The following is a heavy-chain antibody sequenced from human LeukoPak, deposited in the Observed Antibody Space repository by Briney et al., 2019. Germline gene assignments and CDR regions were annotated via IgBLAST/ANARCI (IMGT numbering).Heavy chain of an antibody. V-gene: IGHV4-34*01. CDR3: ARLAVAGRRHGD. J-gene: IGHJ4*02. D-gene: IGHD6-19*01. CDR2: INHSGST. Sequence: SETLSLTCAVYGGSFSGYYWSWIRQPPGKGLEWIGEINHSGSTNYNPSLKSRVTISVDTSKNQFSLKLSSVTAADAAVYYCARLAVAGRRHGDWGQGTLVTVSS. CDR1: GGSFSGYY.